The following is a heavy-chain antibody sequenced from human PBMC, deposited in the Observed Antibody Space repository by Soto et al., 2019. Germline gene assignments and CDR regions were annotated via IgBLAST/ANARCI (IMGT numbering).Heavy chain of an antibody. D-gene: IGHD6-19*01. CDR3: AKDLRIAVAGTDYFDS. J-gene: IGHJ4*02. Sequence: GGSLRLSCAASGFTFSSYSMNWVRQAPGKGLEWVAVISYDVTNKYYADSVKGRFTISRDNSKNTLYLQMNSLRAEDTAVYYCAKDLRIAVAGTDYFDSWGQGTLVTSPQ. CDR2: ISYDVTNK. V-gene: IGHV3-30*18. CDR1: GFTFSSYS.